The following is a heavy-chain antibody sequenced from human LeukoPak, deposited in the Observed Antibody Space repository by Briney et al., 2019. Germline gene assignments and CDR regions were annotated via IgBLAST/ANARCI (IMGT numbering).Heavy chain of an antibody. Sequence: GGSLRLSCAASGFTFSSYAMSWVRQAPGKGLEWVSAISGSGGSTYYADPVKGRFTISRDKSKNTLYLQMNSLRAEDTAVYYCAKVPYDILTGYFFPDYWGQGTLVTVSS. CDR2: ISGSGGST. D-gene: IGHD3-9*01. J-gene: IGHJ4*02. CDR1: GFTFSSYA. CDR3: AKVPYDILTGYFFPDY. V-gene: IGHV3-23*01.